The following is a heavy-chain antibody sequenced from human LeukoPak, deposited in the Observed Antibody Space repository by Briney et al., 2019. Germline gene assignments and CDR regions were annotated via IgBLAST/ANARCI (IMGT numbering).Heavy chain of an antibody. Sequence: AGGSLRLSCAASGFTFSSYEMNWVRQVPGKGVEWISNIITIGSTIYYADSLKRRFTISRDNSNNSLYLQMNSLRAEDTAVYYCARPSRPYRSSEYFQHWGQGTLVIVSS. J-gene: IGHJ1*01. V-gene: IGHV3-48*03. CDR2: IITIGSTI. CDR3: ARPSRPYRSSEYFQH. CDR1: GFTFSSYE. D-gene: IGHD6-13*01.